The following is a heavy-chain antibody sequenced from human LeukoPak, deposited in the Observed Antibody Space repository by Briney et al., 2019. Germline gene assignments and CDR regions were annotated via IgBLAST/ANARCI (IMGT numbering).Heavy chain of an antibody. CDR1: GYTFTGYY. V-gene: IGHV1-2*02. CDR3: ARVPGGSDGWFDP. Sequence: GASVKVSCKASGYTFTGYYMHWVRQAPGQGLEWMGWINPNSGGTNYAQKFQGRVTMTRDTSISTAYMELSRLRSDDTAVYYCARVPGGSDGWFDPWGQGTLVTVSS. CDR2: INPNSGGT. J-gene: IGHJ5*02. D-gene: IGHD1-26*01.